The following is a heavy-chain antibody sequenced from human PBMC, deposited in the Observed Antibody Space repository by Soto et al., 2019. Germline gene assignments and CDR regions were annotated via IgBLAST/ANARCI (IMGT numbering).Heavy chain of an antibody. V-gene: IGHV1-69*12. CDR3: ARGNHRWLQLWYFDL. D-gene: IGHD5-12*01. J-gene: IGHJ2*01. CDR2: IIPIFGTA. CDR1: GGTFSSYT. Sequence: QVQLVQSGAEVKKPGSSVTVSCKASGGTFSSYTISWVRQAPGQGLEWMGGIIPIFGTANYAQKFQGRVTITADDSTRTAYMELGRRRSADTAVYYCARGNHRWLQLWYFDLWGRGALGTVSS.